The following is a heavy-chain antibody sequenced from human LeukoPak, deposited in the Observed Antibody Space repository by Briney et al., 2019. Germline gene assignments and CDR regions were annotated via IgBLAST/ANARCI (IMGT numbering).Heavy chain of an antibody. CDR1: GFFFNIYS. V-gene: IGHV3-48*01. CDR2: TGSMDSTI. Sequence: QSGGSLRLSCSASGFFFNIYSMSWVRQSPGKGLEWIAYTGSMDSTIHYADSVKGRFTISRDNAKKSLYLQMDTLRGDDTAVYYCARVGGRGIDYWGQGSLVSVSS. J-gene: IGHJ4*02. CDR3: ARVGGRGIDY.